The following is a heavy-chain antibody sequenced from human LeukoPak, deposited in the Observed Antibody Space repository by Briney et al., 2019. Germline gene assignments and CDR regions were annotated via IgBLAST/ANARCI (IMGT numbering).Heavy chain of an antibody. Sequence: QTGGSLRLSCAASEFTFSSYAMSWVRQAPGKGLEWVSGISGNGGSTYYADSVKGRFTISRDNSKNTLYPQMNSLRAEDTAVYYCAKDPRVTITVTFYFEYWGQGTLVTVSS. CDR1: EFTFSSYA. CDR3: AKDPRVTITVTFYFEY. D-gene: IGHD4-17*01. J-gene: IGHJ4*02. V-gene: IGHV3-23*01. CDR2: ISGNGGST.